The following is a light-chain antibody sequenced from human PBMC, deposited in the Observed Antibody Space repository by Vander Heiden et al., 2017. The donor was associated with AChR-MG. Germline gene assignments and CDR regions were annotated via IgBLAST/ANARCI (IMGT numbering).Light chain of an antibody. Sequence: QSALTQPASVSGSPGQSNTISCTGTSSAVGGYNYVSWYQQHPGKAPKFMIYDVTNRPSGVANRFSGSKSGNTASLTISGLQAEDEADYYCFSYTSSNSWVFSGGTKLTVL. CDR3: FSYTSSNSWV. CDR2: DVT. V-gene: IGLV2-14*03. J-gene: IGLJ3*02. CDR1: SSAVGGYNY.